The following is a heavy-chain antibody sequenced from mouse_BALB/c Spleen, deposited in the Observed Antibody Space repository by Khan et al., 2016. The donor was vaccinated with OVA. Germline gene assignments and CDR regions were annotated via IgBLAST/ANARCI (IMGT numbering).Heavy chain of an antibody. V-gene: IGHV1-77*01. J-gene: IGHJ3*01. CDR1: GYTFTDYY. CDR2: ISPGSGDT. CDR3: ARRNYFGYTFAY. Sequence: VQLQESGAELARPGASVKLSCKASGYTFTDYYINWVKQRTGQGLEWIGEISPGSGDTYYNERFKGQATLTEDKSSSKAYMQLSRLTSEASAVYFCARRNYFGYTFAYWGQGTLVTVSA. D-gene: IGHD1-2*01.